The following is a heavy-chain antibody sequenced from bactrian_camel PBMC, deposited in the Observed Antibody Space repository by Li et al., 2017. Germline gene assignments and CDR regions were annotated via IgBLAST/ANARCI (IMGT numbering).Heavy chain of an antibody. CDR1: GYTDSTYI. CDR2: IENDDST. V-gene: IGHV3S53*01. CDR3: AAATLAKITPTGTKYTYGF. Sequence: HVQLVESGGGSVQAGGSLKLSCAASGYTDSTYIMAWFRQAPGKEREEVASIENDDSTTYADFVKGRFTISQDSTRNTLYLQMNNLKLEDTGMYYCAAATLAKITPTGTKYTYGFWGQGTQVTVS. D-gene: IGHD4*01. J-gene: IGHJ4*01.